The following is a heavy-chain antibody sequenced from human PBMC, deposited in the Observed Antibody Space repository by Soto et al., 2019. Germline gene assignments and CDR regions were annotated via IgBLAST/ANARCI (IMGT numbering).Heavy chain of an antibody. V-gene: IGHV3-33*01. CDR2: IWYDGSNK. D-gene: IGHD2-2*01. CDR1: GFTFSSYG. Sequence: GGSLRLSCAASGFTFSSYGMHWVRQAPGKGLEWVAVIWYDGSNKYYADSVKGRFTISRDNSKNTLYLQMNSLRAEDTAVYYCARDSSSRYYGMDVWGQGTTVTVSS. CDR3: ARDSSSRYYGMDV. J-gene: IGHJ6*02.